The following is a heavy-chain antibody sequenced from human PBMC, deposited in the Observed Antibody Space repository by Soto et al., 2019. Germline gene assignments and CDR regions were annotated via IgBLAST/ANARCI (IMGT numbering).Heavy chain of an antibody. Sequence: ASVKVSCKASGYTFTSYGISWVRQAPGQGLEWMGWISAYNGNTNYAQKLQGRVTMTTDTSTSTAYMELRSLRSDDTAVYYCARDRMRITIYGAPVYGMDVWXQGXTVXVSS. CDR2: ISAYNGNT. CDR3: ARDRMRITIYGAPVYGMDV. D-gene: IGHD3-3*01. V-gene: IGHV1-18*01. J-gene: IGHJ6*02. CDR1: GYTFTSYG.